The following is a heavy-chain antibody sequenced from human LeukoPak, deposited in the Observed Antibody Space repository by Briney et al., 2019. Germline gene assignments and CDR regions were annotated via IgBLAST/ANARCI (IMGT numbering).Heavy chain of an antibody. CDR3: ARDQGRRQYYDFWSGYYHWFEP. V-gene: IGHV1-46*01. CDR1: GYTFTHFY. J-gene: IGHJ5*02. CDR2: INPSGGST. Sequence: ASVKVSCKPSGYTFTHFYIHWVRQAPGQGLEWMGIINPSGGSTSYAQKFQGRVTMTRDTSTSTVYMELSSLGSEDTAVYYCARDQGRRQYYDFWSGYYHWFEPWGQGTLVTVSS. D-gene: IGHD3-3*01.